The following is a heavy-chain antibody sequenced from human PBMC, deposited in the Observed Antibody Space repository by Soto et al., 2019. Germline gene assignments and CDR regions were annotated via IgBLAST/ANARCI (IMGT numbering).Heavy chain of an antibody. J-gene: IGHJ4*02. CDR1: GFTFSTYG. V-gene: IGHV3-33*06. CDR2: IWYDGSNK. D-gene: IGHD1-1*01. CDR3: AKDQHSENWNHGEVSFDY. Sequence: PGGSLRLSCVASGFTFSTYGMQWVRQAPGKGLEWVAVIWYDGSNKYYADSVKGRFTISRDNSKNTLYLEMNSLRAEDTAVYYCAKDQHSENWNHGEVSFDYWGQGTLVTVSS.